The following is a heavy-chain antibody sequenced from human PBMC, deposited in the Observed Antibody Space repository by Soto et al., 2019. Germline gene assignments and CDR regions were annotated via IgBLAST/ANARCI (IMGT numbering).Heavy chain of an antibody. V-gene: IGHV4-34*01. CDR1: GGSFSCYY. D-gene: IGHD2-2*01. CDR3: ARGVYCSSTSCYWGMDV. J-gene: IGHJ6*02. Sequence: LSLSCAVYGGSFSCYYWRWIRQPPGKGLEWIGEMNHGGTTNYNPSLKSRVTLSVDTSKNQFSLKLNSVTAADTAVYYCARGVYCSSTSCYWGMDVWGQGTTVPVSS. CDR2: MNHGGTT.